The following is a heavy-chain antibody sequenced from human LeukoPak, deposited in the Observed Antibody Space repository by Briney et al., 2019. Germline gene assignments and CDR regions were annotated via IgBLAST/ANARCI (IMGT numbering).Heavy chain of an antibody. V-gene: IGHV5-51*01. CDR2: IYPGDADT. CDR3: ARSQTPFRADY. D-gene: IGHD4-23*01. J-gene: IGHJ4*02. Sequence: KHGESLKISCQGSGYSFTSYWIGWVRHMPGKGLEWMGIIYPGDADTRYSPSFQGQVTISADKSISTAYLQGSSLKASDTAMYYCARSQTPFRADYWGQGTLVTVSS. CDR1: GYSFTSYW.